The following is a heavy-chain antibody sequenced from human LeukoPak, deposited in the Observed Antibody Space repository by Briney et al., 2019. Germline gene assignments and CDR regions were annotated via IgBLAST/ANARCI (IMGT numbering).Heavy chain of an antibody. J-gene: IGHJ4*02. CDR2: ISYSGTT. CDR3: ARHVYCATLSRPFFNY. CDR1: GGTISSSSYY. Sequence: SETLSLTCTVSGGTISSSSYYWGWIRQPPGKGLEWIGSISYSGTTYYNPSLESRVTMSVDTSKNHFSLKLSSVTAADTAVYYCARHVYCATLSRPFFNYWGQGSLVSVSS. D-gene: IGHD2-15*01. V-gene: IGHV4-39*01.